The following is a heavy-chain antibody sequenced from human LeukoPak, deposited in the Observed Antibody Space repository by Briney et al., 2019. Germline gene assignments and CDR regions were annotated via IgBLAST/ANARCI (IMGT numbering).Heavy chain of an antibody. CDR3: ARVGSIAADGTPDY. CDR2: TSGSGSDT. D-gene: IGHD6-13*01. V-gene: IGHV3-11*06. CDR1: GLILSDYY. Sequence: SLSLSCAVSGLILSDYYMTWTSHVPGKVREWLSYTSGSGSDTNYADSVKGRLSTSRHNAEHSIYRQMHSVRTAHPCVYDCARVGSIAADGTPDYGGQGTLVTFSS. J-gene: IGHJ4*02.